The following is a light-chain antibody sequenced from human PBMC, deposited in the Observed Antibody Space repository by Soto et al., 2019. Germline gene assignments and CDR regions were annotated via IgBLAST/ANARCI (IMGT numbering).Light chain of an antibody. J-gene: IGKJ5*01. CDR3: QQRSNWPVT. V-gene: IGKV3-11*01. CDR2: GAS. CDR1: QSVTTS. Sequence: EIVLTQSPVTLSLSPGERATLSCRASQSVTTSLAWYQHKPGQAPRLLIYGASNRATGIPARFSGSGSGTDVTLTISSLEPEDFAVYYCQQRSNWPVTFGQGTRLEI.